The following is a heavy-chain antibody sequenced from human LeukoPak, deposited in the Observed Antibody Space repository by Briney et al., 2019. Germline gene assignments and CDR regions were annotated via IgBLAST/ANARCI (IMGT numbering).Heavy chain of an antibody. Sequence: ASVKVSCKASGYTFTGYYMHWVRQAPGQGLERMGWINPNSGGTNYAQKFQGRVTMTRDTSISTAYMELSRLRSDDTAVYYCARGEATGITMVRGVIISGSWFDPWGQGTLVTVSS. J-gene: IGHJ5*02. D-gene: IGHD3-10*01. CDR2: INPNSGGT. CDR1: GYTFTGYY. CDR3: ARGEATGITMVRGVIISGSWFDP. V-gene: IGHV1-2*02.